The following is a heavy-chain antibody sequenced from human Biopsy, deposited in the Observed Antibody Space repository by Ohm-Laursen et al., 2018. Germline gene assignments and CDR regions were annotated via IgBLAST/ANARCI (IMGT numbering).Heavy chain of an antibody. V-gene: IGHV1-69*01. D-gene: IGHD1-26*01. J-gene: IGHJ4*02. CDR3: ARDALGGGSYRFFY. Sequence: SSVKVSCNASGGTFTNYAISWVRQAPGRGLEWMGGIIPIFGTANYAQKFQGRVTITADESTSTAYMELSSLRSDDTAVYYCARDALGGGSYRFFYWGQGSLVTVSS. CDR2: IIPIFGTA. CDR1: GGTFTNYA.